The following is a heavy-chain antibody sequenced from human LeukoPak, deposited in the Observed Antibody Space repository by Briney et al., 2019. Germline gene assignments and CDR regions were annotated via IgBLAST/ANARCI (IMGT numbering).Heavy chain of an antibody. D-gene: IGHD5-18*01. CDR1: GYTFIDYY. V-gene: IGHV1-2*02. CDR3: ARPRAFSYGQMYYFDY. Sequence: GASVKVSCKASGYTFIDYYIHWVRQAPGQGLEWMGWINPKTGGTNYAQKFQGGVTMTSDTSITTAYMELSRLRFDDTAVYYCARPRAFSYGQMYYFDYWGQGALVTVSS. CDR2: INPKTGGT. J-gene: IGHJ4*02.